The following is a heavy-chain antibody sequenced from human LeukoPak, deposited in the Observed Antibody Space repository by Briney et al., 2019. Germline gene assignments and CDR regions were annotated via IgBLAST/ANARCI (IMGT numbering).Heavy chain of an antibody. CDR2: ISAYNGNT. CDR1: GGTFSSYA. V-gene: IGHV1-18*01. Sequence: ASVKVSCKASGGTFSSYAISWVRQAPGQGLEWMGWISAYNGNTNYAQKLQGRVTMTTDTSTSTAYMELRSLRSDDTAVYYCARVRRYYYYYMDVWGKGTTVTISS. CDR3: ARVRRYYYYYMDV. J-gene: IGHJ6*03.